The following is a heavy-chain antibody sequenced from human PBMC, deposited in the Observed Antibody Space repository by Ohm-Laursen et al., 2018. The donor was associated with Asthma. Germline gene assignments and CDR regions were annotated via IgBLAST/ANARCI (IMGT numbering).Heavy chain of an antibody. CDR3: ANSRPDYGDYDVY. D-gene: IGHD4-17*01. CDR1: GFTFTSSA. J-gene: IGHJ4*02. CDR2: IVVGSGNT. Sequence: VASVKVSCNASGFTFTSSAVQWVRQARGQRLEWIGWIVVGSGNTNYAQKFQERVTITRDMSTSTAYMELSSLRSEDTAVYYCANSRPDYGDYDVYWGQGTLVTVSS. V-gene: IGHV1-58*01.